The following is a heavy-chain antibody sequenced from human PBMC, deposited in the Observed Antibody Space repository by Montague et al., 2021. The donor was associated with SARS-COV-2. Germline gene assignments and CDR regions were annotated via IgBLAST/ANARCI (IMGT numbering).Heavy chain of an antibody. CDR2: ISYDGSNK. D-gene: IGHD3-10*01. Sequence: SLRLSCAASGITFSRYAMHWVRQAPGKGLEWVAVISYDGSNKYYADPVKGRFTISRDNSKNTLYLQMNSLRAEDTAVYYCAREGLSGSYYGILDYWGQGTLVTVSS. V-gene: IGHV3-30-3*01. CDR1: GITFSRYA. J-gene: IGHJ4*02. CDR3: AREGLSGSYYGILDY.